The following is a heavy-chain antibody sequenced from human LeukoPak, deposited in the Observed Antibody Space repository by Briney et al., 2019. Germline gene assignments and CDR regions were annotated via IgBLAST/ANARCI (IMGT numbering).Heavy chain of an antibody. CDR1: GCTFSNYA. V-gene: IGHV3-64*01. CDR2: ITGNGGST. J-gene: IGHJ6*03. D-gene: IGHD3-10*01. Sequence: PGGSLRLSCAASGCTFSNYAMHWVRQAPGKGLEYVSAITGNGGSTYRANSVRGRFTISRDNSKNAVYLQMGSLRAEDMAAYYCARGPSGVFYMDVWGKGTTVTVSS. CDR3: ARGPSGVFYMDV.